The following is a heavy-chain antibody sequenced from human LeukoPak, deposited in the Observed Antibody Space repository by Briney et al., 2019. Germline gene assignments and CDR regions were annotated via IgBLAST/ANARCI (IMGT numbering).Heavy chain of an antibody. CDR2: IYHSGST. J-gene: IGHJ6*03. Sequence: SETLSLTCAVSGYSISSGYYWGWIWQPPGKGLEWIGSIYHSGSTYYNPSLKSRVTISVDTSKNQFSLKLSSVTAADTAVYYCARHVLDQDYYYMDVWGKGTTVTVSS. V-gene: IGHV4-38-2*01. CDR3: ARHVLDQDYYYMDV. CDR1: GYSISSGYY. D-gene: IGHD2-8*01.